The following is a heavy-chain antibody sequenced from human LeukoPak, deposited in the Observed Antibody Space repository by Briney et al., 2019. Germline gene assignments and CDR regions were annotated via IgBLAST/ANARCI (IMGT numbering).Heavy chain of an antibody. V-gene: IGHV3-23*01. Sequence: GGSLRLSCAASGFTFSSYAMSWVRQAPGKGLEWVSAISGSGGSTYYADSVKGRFTISRDNSKNTLYLQMNSLRAEDTAVYYCAKETYYYDSSGYYWVDYWGQGTLVTVSS. J-gene: IGHJ4*02. D-gene: IGHD3-22*01. CDR1: GFTFSSYA. CDR2: ISGSGGST. CDR3: AKETYYYDSSGYYWVDY.